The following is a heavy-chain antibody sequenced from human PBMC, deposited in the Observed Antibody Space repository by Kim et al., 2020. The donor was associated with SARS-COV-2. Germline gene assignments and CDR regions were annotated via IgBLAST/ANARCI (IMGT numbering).Heavy chain of an antibody. CDR2: IDPSDSYT. CDR1: GYSFTSYW. CDR3: ASSGSYYYYYYGMDV. V-gene: IGHV5-10-1*01. Sequence: GESLKISCKGSGYSFTSYWISWVRQMPGKGLEWMGRIDPSDSYTNYSPSFQGHVTISADKSISTAYLQWSSLKASDTAMYYCASSGSYYYYYYGMDVWGQGTTVTVSS. J-gene: IGHJ6*02. D-gene: IGHD1-26*01.